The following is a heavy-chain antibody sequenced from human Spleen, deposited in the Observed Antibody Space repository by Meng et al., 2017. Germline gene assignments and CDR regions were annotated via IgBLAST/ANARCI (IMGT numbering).Heavy chain of an antibody. D-gene: IGHD6-13*01. CDR2: INPKSGDT. CDR1: GYTFPDYW. Sequence: ASVKVSCKASGYTFPDYWLHWVRRAPGQGLEWMGRINPKSGDTHYAQRFQGRVTMTGDTPISTAYMELSGLRSDDTAMYYCARDEDISAAGKLFGDYWGQGTLVTGAS. V-gene: IGHV1-2*06. CDR3: ARDEDISAAGKLFGDY. J-gene: IGHJ4*02.